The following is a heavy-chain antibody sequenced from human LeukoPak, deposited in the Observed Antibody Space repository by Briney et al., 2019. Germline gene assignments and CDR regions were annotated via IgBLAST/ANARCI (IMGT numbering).Heavy chain of an antibody. CDR3: VKVSVTGTSVDY. V-gene: IGHV3-64D*06. D-gene: IGHD6-19*01. CDR1: GFTFSSYP. J-gene: IGHJ4*02. Sequence: GGSLRLSCSASGFTFSSYPMHWVRQAPGKGLQYVSAISSNGGITYYADSVKDRFTISRDNSKNTLYLQVSSLRAEDMAVYYCVKVSVTGTSVDYWGQGTLVTVSS. CDR2: ISSNGGIT.